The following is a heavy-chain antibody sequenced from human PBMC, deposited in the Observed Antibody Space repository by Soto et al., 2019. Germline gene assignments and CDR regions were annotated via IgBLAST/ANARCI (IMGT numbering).Heavy chain of an antibody. CDR1: GFTFSSYA. CDR3: ARDFTYIWSGPLTHMDV. J-gene: IGHJ6*03. D-gene: IGHD3-3*01. V-gene: IGHV3-23*01. Sequence: PGGSLRLSCAASGFTFSSYAMSWVRQAPGKGLEWVSAISGSGGSTYYADSVKGRFTISRDNSKNTLYLQMNSLRAEDTAVYYCARDFTYIWSGPLTHMDVWGKGTTVTVSS. CDR2: ISGSGGST.